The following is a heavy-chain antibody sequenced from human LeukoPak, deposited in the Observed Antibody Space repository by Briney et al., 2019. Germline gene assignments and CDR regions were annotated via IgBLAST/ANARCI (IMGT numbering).Heavy chain of an antibody. CDR2: INPSDGGT. Sequence: GASVKVSCKASGYTFTTYFMHWVRQAPGQGLEWMGIINPSDGGTTYAQKFQGRVTLTRDMPTSTVHMELSSLRSEDTAVYYCARERPLLYYFDYWGQGTLVTVSS. J-gene: IGHJ4*02. CDR3: ARERPLLYYFDY. CDR1: GYTFTTYF. V-gene: IGHV1-46*01.